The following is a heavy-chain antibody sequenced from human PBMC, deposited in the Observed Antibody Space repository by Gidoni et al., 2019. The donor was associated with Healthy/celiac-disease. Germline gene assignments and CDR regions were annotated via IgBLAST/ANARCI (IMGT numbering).Heavy chain of an antibody. D-gene: IGHD2-15*01. CDR2: INPNSGGT. CDR3: ARDPARYCSGGSCLSGFDP. V-gene: IGHV1-2*04. Sequence: QVQLVQSGAEVKKPGASVKVSCKASGYTFTGYYMHWVRQAPGQGLEWMGWINPNSGGTNYAQKFQGWVTMTRDTSISTAYMELSRLRSDDTAVYYCARDPARYCSGGSCLSGFDPWGQGTLVTVSS. CDR1: GYTFTGYY. J-gene: IGHJ5*02.